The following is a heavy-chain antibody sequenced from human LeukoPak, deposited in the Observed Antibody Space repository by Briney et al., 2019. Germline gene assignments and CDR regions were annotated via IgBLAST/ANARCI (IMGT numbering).Heavy chain of an antibody. D-gene: IGHD2-8*01. J-gene: IGHJ4*02. V-gene: IGHV1-46*01. Sequence: GASVNVSCKASGYTFASYYMHWVRQAPGQGLEWMGMINCGGGRTSYAQRFQGRVTMTRNTSTSTVYMELSSLRSDDTAVYYCAREMEWSQYHVGDYWGQGTLVTVSS. CDR1: GYTFASYY. CDR2: INCGGGRT. CDR3: AREMEWSQYHVGDY.